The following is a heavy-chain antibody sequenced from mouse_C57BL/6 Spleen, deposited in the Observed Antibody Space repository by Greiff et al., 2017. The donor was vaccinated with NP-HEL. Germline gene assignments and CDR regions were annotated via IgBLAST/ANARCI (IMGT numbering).Heavy chain of an antibody. J-gene: IGHJ3*01. CDR2: ISDGGSYT. D-gene: IGHD1-2*01. CDR3: ARDPLGGFAY. Sequence: DVQLVESGGGLVKPGGSLKLSCAASGFTFSSYAMSWVRQTPEKRLEWVATISDGGSYTYYPDNVKGRFTISRDNAKNNLYLQMSHLKSEDTAMYYCARDPLGGFAYWGQGTLVTVSA. V-gene: IGHV5-4*01. CDR1: GFTFSSYA.